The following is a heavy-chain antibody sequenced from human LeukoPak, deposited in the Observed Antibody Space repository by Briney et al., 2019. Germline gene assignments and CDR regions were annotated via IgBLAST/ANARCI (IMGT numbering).Heavy chain of an antibody. Sequence: SETLSLTCTVSGGSISSYGWSWIRQPAGKGLEWIGRISASGTTRYNPSLKSRVTVSIDTPKNQFSLKLTSVTAADTAVYFCARGLAAAYDYNWFDPWGQGTLVTVSS. V-gene: IGHV4-4*07. J-gene: IGHJ5*02. CDR1: GGSISSYG. CDR3: ARGLAAAYDYNWFDP. CDR2: ISASGTT. D-gene: IGHD5-12*01.